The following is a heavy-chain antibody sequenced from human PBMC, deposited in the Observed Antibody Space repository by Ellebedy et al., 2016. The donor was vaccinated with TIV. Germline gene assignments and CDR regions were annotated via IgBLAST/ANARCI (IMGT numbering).Heavy chain of an antibody. Sequence: GESLKISXAASGFTFDDYGMSWVRQAPGKGLEWVSGINWNGGSTGYADSVKGRFTISRDNAKNSLYLQMNSLRAEDTALYHCARESGDGGFPFFDYWGQGTLVTVSS. J-gene: IGHJ4*02. V-gene: IGHV3-20*01. D-gene: IGHD1-26*01. CDR1: GFTFDDYG. CDR3: ARESGDGGFPFFDY. CDR2: INWNGGST.